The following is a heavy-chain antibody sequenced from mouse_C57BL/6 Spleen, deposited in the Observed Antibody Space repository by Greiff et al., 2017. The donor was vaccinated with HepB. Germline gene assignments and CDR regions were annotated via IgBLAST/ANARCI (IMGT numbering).Heavy chain of an antibody. CDR1: GYTFTDYY. Sequence: VQLQQSGPELVKPGASVKISCKASGYTFTDYYMNWVKQSHGKSLEWIGDINPNNGGTSYNQKFKGKATLTVDKSSSTAYMELRSLTSEDSAVYYCARSPKFITTVVATRGFDYWGQGTTLTVSS. J-gene: IGHJ2*01. CDR3: ARSPKFITTVVATRGFDY. V-gene: IGHV1-26*01. D-gene: IGHD1-1*01. CDR2: INPNNGGT.